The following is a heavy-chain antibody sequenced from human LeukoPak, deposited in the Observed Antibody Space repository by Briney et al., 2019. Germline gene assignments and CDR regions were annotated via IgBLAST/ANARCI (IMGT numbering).Heavy chain of an antibody. Sequence: PGWSLRLSCAASGFTSSSYAIHWVRQAPGKGLEYVSASSTKGEFQYYTNSVKGKFTNSRYKSTYPVSLQLGSLRGEDTAVYYCARDHGYDNSGKNFFDHWGEGALVTVSP. CDR2: SSTKGEFQ. CDR1: GFTSSSYA. CDR3: ARDHGYDNSGKNFFDH. D-gene: IGHD3-22*01. J-gene: IGHJ4*02. V-gene: IGHV3-64*01.